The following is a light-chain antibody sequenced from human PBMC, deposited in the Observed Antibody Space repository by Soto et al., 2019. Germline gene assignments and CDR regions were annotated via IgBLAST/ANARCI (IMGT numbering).Light chain of an antibody. Sequence: SALTQPASVSGSPGQSITISCTGTSSHVGGYNSVSWYQHHPGKAPKLILYDVGHRPSGVSYRCSGSKSGNTASLTISGLQAVDEADYYCSSYTSISTNVFGTGTKLT. CDR2: DVG. J-gene: IGLJ1*01. CDR3: SSYTSISTNV. V-gene: IGLV2-14*03. CDR1: SSHVGGYNS.